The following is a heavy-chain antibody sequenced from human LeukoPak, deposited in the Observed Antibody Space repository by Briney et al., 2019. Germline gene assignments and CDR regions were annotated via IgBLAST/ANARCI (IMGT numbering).Heavy chain of an antibody. D-gene: IGHD6-19*01. V-gene: IGHV4-38-2*01. CDR2: IYHSGST. J-gene: IGHJ4*02. Sequence: TSENLSLTCAVSGYSISSGYYWGWIRQPPGKGLEWIGSIYHSGSTYYNPSVKSRVTISVDTSNNQSSLKLSSVTAADTAVYYCARKYSGPGGYFYYWGQGTLVTVSS. CDR3: ARKYSGPGGYFYY. CDR1: GYSISSGYY.